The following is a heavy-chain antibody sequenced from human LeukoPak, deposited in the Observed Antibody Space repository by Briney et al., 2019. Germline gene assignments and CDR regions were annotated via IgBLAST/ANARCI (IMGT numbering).Heavy chain of an antibody. CDR3: ARGASYYFDY. CDR1: GFSFTSYW. Sequence: PGGSLRLSCVASGFSFTSYWRNWVRQAPGEGLEWVANINQDGSAKYYVDSVKGGFTISRANAENSLFLQWNDRRAETRAGYFVARGASYYFDYWGQGTLVAVSS. CDR2: INQDGSAK. J-gene: IGHJ4*02. V-gene: IGHV3-7*01.